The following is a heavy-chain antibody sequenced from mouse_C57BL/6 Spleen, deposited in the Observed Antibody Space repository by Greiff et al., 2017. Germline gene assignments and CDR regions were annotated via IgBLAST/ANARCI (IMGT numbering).Heavy chain of an antibody. V-gene: IGHV1-64*01. CDR3: ARYGSSYGAMDY. CDR2: IHPNSGST. Sequence: QVQLQQPGAELVKPGASVKLSCKASGYTFTSYWMHWVKQRPGQGLEWIGMIHPNSGSTNYNEKFKSKATLTVDKSSSTAYMQLSCLTSEDSAVYYCARYGSSYGAMDYWGQGTSVTVSS. J-gene: IGHJ4*01. D-gene: IGHD1-1*01. CDR1: GYTFTSYW.